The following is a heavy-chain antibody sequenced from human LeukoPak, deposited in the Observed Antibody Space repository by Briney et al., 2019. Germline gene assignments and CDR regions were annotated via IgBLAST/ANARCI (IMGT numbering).Heavy chain of an antibody. CDR1: GDSISSNNYF. CDR3: ARGRAAQWLWLPYYFDY. Sequence: SETLSLTCTVSGDSISSNNYFWGWICQPPGKGLEWIGEINHSGSTNYNPSLKSRVTISVDTSKNQFSLKLSSVTAADTAVYYCARGRAAQWLWLPYYFDYWGQGTLVTVSS. D-gene: IGHD5-18*01. CDR2: INHSGST. J-gene: IGHJ4*02. V-gene: IGHV4-39*07.